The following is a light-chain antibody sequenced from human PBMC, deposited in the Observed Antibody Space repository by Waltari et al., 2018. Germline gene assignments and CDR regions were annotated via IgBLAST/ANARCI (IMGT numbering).Light chain of an antibody. CDR1: SSDVGGYNY. CDR3: CSYAGSYTFKV. CDR2: DVS. V-gene: IGLV2-11*01. J-gene: IGLJ3*02. Sequence: QSALTQPRSVSGSPGQSVTISCPGTSSDVGGYNYVPGYQQHPGKAPKLMIYDVSKRPSGVPDRFSVSKSGNTASLTISGLQAEDEAYYYCCSYAGSYTFKVFGGGTKLTVL.